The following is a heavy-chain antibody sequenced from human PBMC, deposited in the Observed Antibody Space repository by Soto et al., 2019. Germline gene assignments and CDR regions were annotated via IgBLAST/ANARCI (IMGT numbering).Heavy chain of an antibody. CDR2: INPNSGGT. CDR1: GYTFTGYY. D-gene: IGHD4-17*01. V-gene: IGHV1-2*02. Sequence: ASVKVSCKASGYTFTGYYMHWVRQAPGQGLEWMGWINPNSGGTNYAQKFQGRVTITADKSTSTAYMELSSLRSEDTAVYYCARALSYGGNWGQGTLVTVSS. J-gene: IGHJ4*02. CDR3: ARALSYGGN.